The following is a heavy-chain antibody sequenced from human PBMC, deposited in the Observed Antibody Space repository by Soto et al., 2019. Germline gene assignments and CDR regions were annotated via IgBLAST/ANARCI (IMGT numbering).Heavy chain of an antibody. CDR1: GYIFIDYW. J-gene: IGHJ5*02. CDR2: VYPRDSDT. D-gene: IGHD3-9*01. V-gene: IGHV5-51*01. CDR3: ARPPLPGYSILFNS. Sequence: PGESLKISCKASGYIFIDYWIGWVRQMPGKGLEWMGIVYPRDSDTRYSPSFQGQVTISADRSTGTAFLQWRSLKASDTALYYCARPPLPGYSILFNSWGQGTLVTFSS.